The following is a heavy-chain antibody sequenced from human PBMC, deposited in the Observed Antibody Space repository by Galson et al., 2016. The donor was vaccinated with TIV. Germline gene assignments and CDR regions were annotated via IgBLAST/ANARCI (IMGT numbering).Heavy chain of an antibody. CDR3: ASHFRYSDSSGYHYFDS. J-gene: IGHJ4*02. CDR2: IFPDDSGT. D-gene: IGHD3-22*01. CDR1: GYRFSSYW. V-gene: IGHV5-51*01. Sequence: QSGAEVKKPGESLKISCKGSGYRFSSYWIGWVRQRPGKGLEWLGIIFPDDSGTRYSPSLEGQVTFSADKSIRTAYLQWSSLKASDTAIYYCASHFRYSDSSGYHYFDSWGQGTMVTVSS.